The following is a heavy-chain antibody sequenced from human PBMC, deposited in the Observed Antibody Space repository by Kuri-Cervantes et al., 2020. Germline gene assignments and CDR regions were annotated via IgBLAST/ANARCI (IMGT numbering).Heavy chain of an antibody. CDR2: IYSGGST. V-gene: IGHV3-66*02. D-gene: IGHD3-10*01. Sequence: LSLTCAASGFTVSSNYMSWVRQAPGKGLEWVSVIYSGGSTYYADSVKGRFTISRDNSKNTLYLQMNSLRAEDTAVYYCARERGFGELFSWGQGTLVTVSS. CDR1: GFTVSSNY. CDR3: ARERGFGELFS. J-gene: IGHJ5*02.